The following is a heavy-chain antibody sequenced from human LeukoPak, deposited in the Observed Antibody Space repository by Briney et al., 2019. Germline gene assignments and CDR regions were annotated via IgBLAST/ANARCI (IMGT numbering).Heavy chain of an antibody. J-gene: IGHJ1*01. D-gene: IGHD1-26*01. CDR3: ARLTRVVGATGGYFQH. Sequence: GESLKISCKGSGYSFTSYWIGWVRQMAGKGLEWMGIIYPGDSDTRYSPSFQGQVTISADKSISTAYLQWSSLKASDTAMYYCARLTRVVGATGGYFQHWGQGTLVTLSS. CDR2: IYPGDSDT. CDR1: GYSFTSYW. V-gene: IGHV5-51*01.